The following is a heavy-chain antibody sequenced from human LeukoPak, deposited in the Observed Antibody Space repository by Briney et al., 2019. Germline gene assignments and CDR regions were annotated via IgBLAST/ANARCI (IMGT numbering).Heavy chain of an antibody. CDR2: IYPGDSDT. CDR3: ARHLGGTTLYYYGMDV. Sequence: GESLKISCKGSGYSFTGYWIGWVRQMPGKGLEWMGIIYPGDSDTRYSSSFQGQVTISADKSISTAYLQWSSLKASDTAMYYCARHLGGTTLYYYGMDVWGQGTTVTVSS. V-gene: IGHV5-51*01. J-gene: IGHJ6*02. CDR1: GYSFTGYW. D-gene: IGHD1-7*01.